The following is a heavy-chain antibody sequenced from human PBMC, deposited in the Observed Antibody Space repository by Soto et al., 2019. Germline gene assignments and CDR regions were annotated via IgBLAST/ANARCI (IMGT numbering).Heavy chain of an antibody. CDR1: GYTFTSYG. CDR2: ISAYNGNT. J-gene: IGHJ4*02. V-gene: IGHV1-18*01. Sequence: ASVKVSCKASGYTFTSYGISWVRQTPGQGLEWMGWISAYNGNTNYAQKLQGRVTMTTDTSTSTAYMELRSLRSDDTAVYYCARDRYIAGGSYYDYWGQGTLVTVSS. CDR3: ARDRYIAGGSYYDY. D-gene: IGHD1-26*01.